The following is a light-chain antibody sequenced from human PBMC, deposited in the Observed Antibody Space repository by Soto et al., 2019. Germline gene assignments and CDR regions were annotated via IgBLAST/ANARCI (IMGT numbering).Light chain of an antibody. CDR1: SSDVGGYNY. J-gene: IGLJ1*01. V-gene: IGLV2-14*01. CDR3: NSYTSKSTGD. CDR2: EVS. Sequence: QSALTQPASVSGSPGQSITISCTGTSSDVGGYNYVSWYQQHPGKAPKLIIYEVSNRPSGVSNRFSGSKSGNTASLTISGLQAEDEADYYCNSYTSKSTGDFGTGTKVTVL.